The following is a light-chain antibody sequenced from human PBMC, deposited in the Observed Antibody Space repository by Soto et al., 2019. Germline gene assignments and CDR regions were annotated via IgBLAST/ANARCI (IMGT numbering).Light chain of an antibody. CDR2: KVS. CDR3: MQGNQWTRQ. V-gene: IGKV2-30*01. Sequence: DVVMAQSPLSLPVTLGQAASISCRSSQSLSYSDGNTYLNWIQQRPGQSPRRLIYKVSKRDSGVPDRFRGSGSGTDFTLTISRVEAEDVGVSYCMQGNQWTRQFAKGTXVEIK. J-gene: IGKJ1*01. CDR1: QSLSYSDGNTY.